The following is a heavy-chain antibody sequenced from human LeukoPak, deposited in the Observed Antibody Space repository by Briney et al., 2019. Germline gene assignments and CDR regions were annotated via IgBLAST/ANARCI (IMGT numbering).Heavy chain of an antibody. CDR2: ISSGSDYK. D-gene: IGHD3-22*01. CDR3: AKERIVSWLLLDWNFDL. CDR1: GFTLGGYT. J-gene: IGHJ2*01. V-gene: IGHV3-21*04. Sequence: GGSLRLSCAPSGFTLGGYTMSWVRQAPGKGLEWVSSISSGSDYKYYADSVKGRFTISRDNSKNILFLQMTSLRADDTALYYCAKERIVSWLLLDWNFDLWGRGTLVTVSS.